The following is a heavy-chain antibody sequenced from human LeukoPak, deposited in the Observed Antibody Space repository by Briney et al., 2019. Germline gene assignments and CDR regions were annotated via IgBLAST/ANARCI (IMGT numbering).Heavy chain of an antibody. CDR1: GGSISSYY. CDR3: ARGRPRSYYYDSSGYYHDY. Sequence: SETLSLTCTVSGGSISSYYWSWIRQPPGKGLEWIRYIYYSGSTNYNPSLKSRVTISVDTSKNQFSLKLSSVTAADTAVYYCARGRPRSYYYDSSGYYHDYWGQGTLVTVSS. D-gene: IGHD3-22*01. J-gene: IGHJ4*02. CDR2: IYYSGST. V-gene: IGHV4-59*01.